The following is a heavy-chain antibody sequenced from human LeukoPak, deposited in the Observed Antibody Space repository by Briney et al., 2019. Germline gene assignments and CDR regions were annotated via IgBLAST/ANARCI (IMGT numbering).Heavy chain of an antibody. J-gene: IGHJ3*02. CDR3: ARAVASTNDAFDI. CDR2: INHSGST. V-gene: IGHV4-34*01. CDR1: GGSLIGYY. Sequence: SETLSLTCAVYGGSLIGYYWSWIRQPPRKGLEWIGEINHSGSTNYNPSLKSRVTISVDTSKNQFSLKLSSGAAGDTAVYYCARAVASTNDAFDIWGQGTMVTVSS. D-gene: IGHD5-12*01.